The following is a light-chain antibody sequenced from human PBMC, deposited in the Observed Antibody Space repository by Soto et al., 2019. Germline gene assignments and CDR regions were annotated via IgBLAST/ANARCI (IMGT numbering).Light chain of an antibody. Sequence: EIVLTQSPGTLSLSPGERATLSCRASQSVSSSHLAWYQQKPGQAPRLLIYGASSRATGIPDRFSGGGSVTDFTLTISRLEPEDFAVYYCQQYGSSLTWTFGQGTKVEIK. CDR3: QQYGSSLTWT. CDR1: QSVSSSH. V-gene: IGKV3-20*01. CDR2: GAS. J-gene: IGKJ1*01.